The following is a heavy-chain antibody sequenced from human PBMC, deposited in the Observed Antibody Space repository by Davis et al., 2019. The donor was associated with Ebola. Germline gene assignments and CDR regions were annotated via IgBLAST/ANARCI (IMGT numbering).Heavy chain of an antibody. D-gene: IGHD3-22*01. CDR1: GGSFSGYY. V-gene: IGHV4-34*01. J-gene: IGHJ4*01. CDR2: INHSGRT. Sequence: SETLSLTCAVYGGSFSGYYWSWIRQPPGKGLEWLGEINHSGRTNYNPSLKSRVTISVATSNTQFSLKLSAVTAADTAVYYCARVKSYYYDSSGYHRTFNFDYWGPGTLVTVSS. CDR3: ARVKSYYYDSSGYHRTFNFDY.